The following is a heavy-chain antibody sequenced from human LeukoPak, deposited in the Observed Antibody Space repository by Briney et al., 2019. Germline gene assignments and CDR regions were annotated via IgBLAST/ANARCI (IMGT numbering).Heavy chain of an antibody. CDR3: ARAWSSSTYFDN. CDR2: IYASGST. J-gene: IGHJ4*02. V-gene: IGHV4-59*10. Sequence: SETLSLTCAVYGGSFSGYYWSWIRQPAGKGLEWLGRIYASGSTDYNPSLKSRVTMSVDTSKKQFSLNMSTVTAADTAVYYCARAWSSSTYFDNWGQGTLVTVSS. D-gene: IGHD6-6*01. CDR1: GGSFSGYY.